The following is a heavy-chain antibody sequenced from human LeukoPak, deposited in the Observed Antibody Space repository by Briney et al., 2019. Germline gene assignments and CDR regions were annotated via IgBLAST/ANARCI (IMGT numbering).Heavy chain of an antibody. CDR3: TTDIVVVPAADYYYYMDV. Sequence: GGSLRLSCAASGFTVSSNYMTWVRQAPGKGLEWVSVIYSGGSTYSADSVKGRFTISRDDSKNTLYLQMNSLKTEDTAVYYCTTDIVVVPAADYYYYMDVWGKGTTVTVSS. V-gene: IGHV3-66*01. J-gene: IGHJ6*03. CDR2: IYSGGST. D-gene: IGHD2-2*01. CDR1: GFTVSSNY.